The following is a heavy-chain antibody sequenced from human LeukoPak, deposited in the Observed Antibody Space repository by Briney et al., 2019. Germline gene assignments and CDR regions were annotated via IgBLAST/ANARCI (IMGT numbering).Heavy chain of an antibody. J-gene: IGHJ5*02. CDR1: GYTFTSYG. CDR3: ARGPYTHYDSSGDYYNWFDP. V-gene: IGHV1-8*03. Sequence: GTSVKVSCKASGYTFTSYGISWVRQAPGQGLEWMGWINPDSGNTVYAQKFQGRVTITMNTSISTAYMELSSLTSEDTAVYYCARGPYTHYDSSGDYYNWFDPWGQGTLVTVSS. D-gene: IGHD3-22*01. CDR2: INPDSGNT.